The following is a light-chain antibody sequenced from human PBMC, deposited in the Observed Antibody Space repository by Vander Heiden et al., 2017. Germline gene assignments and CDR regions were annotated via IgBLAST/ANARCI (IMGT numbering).Light chain of an antibody. J-gene: IGKJ2*01. CDR2: DAS. CDR1: HSVGNK. Sequence: IVMTPSPASLSVSPGDRATLSCRASHSVGNKLACYRQKPGQAPSLLIFDASSRATGVPVRFRASWSGTEFTLTISSIQSEDIASYYCQQYNNWPYTFGQGTKLEI. CDR3: QQYNNWPYT. V-gene: IGKV3-15*01.